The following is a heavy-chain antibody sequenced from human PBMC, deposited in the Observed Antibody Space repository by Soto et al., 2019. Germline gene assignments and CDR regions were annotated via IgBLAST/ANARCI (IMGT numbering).Heavy chain of an antibody. D-gene: IGHD3-9*01. CDR1: GGSISGYY. J-gene: IGHJ5*02. CDR3: ARDVRVLRYFDRFDP. Sequence: TSETLSLTCTVSGGSISGYYWSWIRQPPGKGLEWIGYMYNTGSTVYNPSFKSRVTISVDTSKNQFSLKLNSVTAADTAVYYCARDVRVLRYFDRFDPWGQGTPVTVSS. CDR2: MYNTGST. V-gene: IGHV4-59*01.